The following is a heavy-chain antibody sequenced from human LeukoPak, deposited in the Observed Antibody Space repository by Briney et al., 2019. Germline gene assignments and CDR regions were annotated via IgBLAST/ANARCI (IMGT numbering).Heavy chain of an antibody. V-gene: IGHV3-30*03. J-gene: IGHJ5*02. Sequence: PGRSLRLSCVASGFTFSNYGMHWVRQAPGKGLEWVAVISYDGSNKYYADSVKGRFTISRDNAKNTLYLQMNSLRAEDTAVYYCAPQQAYSPYNWFDPWGQGALVIVSS. CDR2: ISYDGSNK. D-gene: IGHD5-12*01. CDR3: APQQAYSPYNWFDP. CDR1: GFTFSNYG.